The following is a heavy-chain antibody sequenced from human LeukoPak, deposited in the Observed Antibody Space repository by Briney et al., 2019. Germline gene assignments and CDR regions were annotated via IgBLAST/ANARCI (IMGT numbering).Heavy chain of an antibody. V-gene: IGHV4-34*01. CDR2: IHHSGST. D-gene: IGHD6-13*01. Sequence: PSETLSLTCAVYGGSFSGFYWSWISQHPGKGLEWIGEIHHSGSTNYNPSLKSRVTISVDTSKNQFSLKLSSVTAADTAVYYCARMREIAATGISGGDYWGQGTLVTVSS. CDR3: ARMREIAATGISGGDY. CDR1: GGSFSGFY. J-gene: IGHJ4*02.